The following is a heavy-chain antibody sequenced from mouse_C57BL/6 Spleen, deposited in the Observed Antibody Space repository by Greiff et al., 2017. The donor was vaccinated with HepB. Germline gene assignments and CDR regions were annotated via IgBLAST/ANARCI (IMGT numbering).Heavy chain of an antibody. J-gene: IGHJ3*01. CDR3: ARGTGFAY. D-gene: IGHD3-3*01. Sequence: QVHVKQSGAELARPGASVKLSCKASGYTFTSYGISWVKQRTGQGLEWIGEIYPRSGNTYYNEKFKGKATLTADKSSSTAYMELRSLTSEDSAVYFCARGTGFAYWGQGTLVTVSA. CDR2: IYPRSGNT. CDR1: GYTFTSYG. V-gene: IGHV1-81*01.